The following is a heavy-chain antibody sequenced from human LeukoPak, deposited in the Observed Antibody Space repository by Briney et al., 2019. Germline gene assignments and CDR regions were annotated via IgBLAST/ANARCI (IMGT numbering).Heavy chain of an antibody. Sequence: PSETLSLTCTVSGGSISSSNYYWGWIRQPPGKGLEWIGSIYYSGNTYYNPSLKSRVTTSVDTSKNHFSLKLSSVTAADTAVYYCARHFYETSGYLDYWGQGTLVTVSS. V-gene: IGHV4-39*02. J-gene: IGHJ4*02. CDR1: GGSISSSNYY. CDR3: ARHFYETSGYLDY. CDR2: IYYSGNT. D-gene: IGHD3-22*01.